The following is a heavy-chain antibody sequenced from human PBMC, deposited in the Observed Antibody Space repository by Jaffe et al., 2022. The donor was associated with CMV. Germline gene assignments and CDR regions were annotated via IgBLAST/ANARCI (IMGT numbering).Heavy chain of an antibody. Sequence: EVQLVESGGGLVQPGRSLRLSCAASGFTFDDYAMHWVRQAPGKGLEWVSGISWNSGSIGYADSVKGRFTISRDNAKNSLYLQMNSLRAEDTALYYCAKDFLRGGNSLYYFDYWGQGTLVTVSS. D-gene: IGHD2-21*02. J-gene: IGHJ4*02. V-gene: IGHV3-9*01. CDR3: AKDFLRGGNSLYYFDY. CDR1: GFTFDDYA. CDR2: ISWNSGSI.